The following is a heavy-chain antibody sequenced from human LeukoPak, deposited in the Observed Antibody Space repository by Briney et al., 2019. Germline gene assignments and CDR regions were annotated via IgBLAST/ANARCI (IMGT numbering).Heavy chain of an antibody. CDR3: AKWGSGSYYKGSFDY. CDR1: GFTFSSYA. D-gene: IGHD3-10*01. CDR2: ISGSGEST. Sequence: GGSLRLSCAASGFTFSSYAMSWVRQAPGEGLEWVSTISGSGESTYYADSVKGRFTISRDNSKNTLYLQMNSLRAEDTAVYYCAKWGSGSYYKGSFDYWGQGTLVTVSS. J-gene: IGHJ4*02. V-gene: IGHV3-23*01.